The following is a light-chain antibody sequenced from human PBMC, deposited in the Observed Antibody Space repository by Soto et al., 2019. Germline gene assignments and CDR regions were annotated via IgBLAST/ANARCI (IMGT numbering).Light chain of an antibody. CDR3: QQYNNWPPKYT. CDR1: QSVSSN. CDR2: GAS. Sequence: EIVMTQSPATLSVSPGERATLSCRASQSVSSNLAWYQQKPGQAPRLLIYGASTRATAIPVRFSGSGSGTEFTLTISSLQSEDFAVYYCQQYNNWPPKYTFGQGTKLEIK. J-gene: IGKJ2*01. V-gene: IGKV3-15*01.